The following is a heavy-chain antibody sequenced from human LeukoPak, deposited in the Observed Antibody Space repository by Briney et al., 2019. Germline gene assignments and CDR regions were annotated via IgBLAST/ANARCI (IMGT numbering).Heavy chain of an antibody. CDR2: INSDGSST. CDR3: AGDYYDSSGYYPDY. V-gene: IGHV3-74*01. D-gene: IGHD3-22*01. J-gene: IGHJ4*02. CDR1: GFTFSSYW. Sequence: PGGSLRLSCAASGFTFSSYWMHWVRQAPGKGLVWVSRINSDGSSTSYADSVKGRFTISRDNAKNTLYLQMNSLRAEDTAVYYCAGDYYDSSGYYPDYWGQGTLVTVSS.